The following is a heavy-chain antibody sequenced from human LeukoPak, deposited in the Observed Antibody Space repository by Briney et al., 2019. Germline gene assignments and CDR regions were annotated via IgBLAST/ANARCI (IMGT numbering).Heavy chain of an antibody. D-gene: IGHD1-26*01. Sequence: GGSLRLSCAASGFTFSSYWMHWVRQAPGKGLVWVSRINSDGSSTSYADSVKGRFTISRDNAKNTLYLQMNSLRAEDTAVYYSARSGSYYVWYFDLWGRGTLVTVSS. CDR2: INSDGSST. J-gene: IGHJ2*01. CDR3: ARSGSYYVWYFDL. CDR1: GFTFSSYW. V-gene: IGHV3-74*01.